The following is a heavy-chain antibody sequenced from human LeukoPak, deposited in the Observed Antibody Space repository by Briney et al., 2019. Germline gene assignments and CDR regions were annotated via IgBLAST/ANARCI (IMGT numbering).Heavy chain of an antibody. D-gene: IGHD2-15*01. J-gene: IGHJ5*02. CDR3: ARDQNIVVVSGENWFDP. CDR1: GYTFTSYG. V-gene: IGHV1-18*01. Sequence: ASVKVSCKASGYTFTSYGISWVRQAPGQGLEWMGWISAYNGNTNYAQKLQGRVTMTTDTSTSTAYMELRSLRSDDTAVYYCARDQNIVVVSGENWFDPWGQGTLVTVSS. CDR2: ISAYNGNT.